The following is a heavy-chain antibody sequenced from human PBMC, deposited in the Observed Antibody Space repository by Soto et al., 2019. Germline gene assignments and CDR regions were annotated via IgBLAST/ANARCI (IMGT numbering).Heavy chain of an antibody. V-gene: IGHV5-51*03. CDR2: IYAGDSDT. J-gene: IGHJ3*02. D-gene: IGHD3-9*01. CDR3: ARRSYDVLTEYYGDEDFEI. CDR1: GYTFTTYW. Sequence: EVQLVQSGAEVKKPGESLKISCQGSGYTFTTYWIGWVRQVPGKGLEWMGIIYAGDSDTRYSPPFQGQVTISADKSINTAYLQWSSLKASDTAIYYCARRSYDVLTEYYGDEDFEIWGQGTMVIVSS.